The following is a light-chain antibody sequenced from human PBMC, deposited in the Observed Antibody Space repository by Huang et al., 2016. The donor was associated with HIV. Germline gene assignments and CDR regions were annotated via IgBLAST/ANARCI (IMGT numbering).Light chain of an antibody. CDR1: QSVTSSF. Sequence: EIVLTQSPGTLSLSPGERATLACRASQSVTSSFLVWYQQKPGQAPRLRIYGASSRAPGIPDGCRGSGSGTDFTLTISRLEPEDFAVYYCQQHDTSPSITFGQGTRLEFK. CDR3: QQHDTSPSIT. CDR2: GAS. V-gene: IGKV3-20*01. J-gene: IGKJ5*01.